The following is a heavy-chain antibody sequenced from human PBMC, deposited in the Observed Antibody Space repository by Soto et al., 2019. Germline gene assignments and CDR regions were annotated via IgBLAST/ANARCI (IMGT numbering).Heavy chain of an antibody. D-gene: IGHD6-13*01. CDR2: ISADGSDK. J-gene: IGHJ4*02. CDR1: GFTFSNYA. V-gene: IGHV3-30-3*01. Sequence: QVQLVESGGGVVQPGRSLRLSCAASGFTFSNYALHWVRQAPGKGLDWVALISADGSDKYYADSVKGRFTVSRDNSKNTLFLQMNSLRAEDTAVYYCARDGPYSSSWYGDFWGQGTLVTVSS. CDR3: ARDGPYSSSWYGDF.